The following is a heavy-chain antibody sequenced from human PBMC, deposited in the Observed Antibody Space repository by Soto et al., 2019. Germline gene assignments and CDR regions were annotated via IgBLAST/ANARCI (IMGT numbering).Heavy chain of an antibody. Sequence: EVQLVESGGGLVQPGGSLRLSCAASGFTFSSYWMHWVRQAPGKGLVWVSRINSDGSSTFYADSVKGRFTISRDNAKNTLYLQMNRLRAEDTAVYYWASALLTPFDYWGQGTLVTVSS. CDR2: INSDGSST. CDR1: GFTFSSYW. CDR3: ASALLTPFDY. D-gene: IGHD7-27*01. V-gene: IGHV3-74*01. J-gene: IGHJ4*02.